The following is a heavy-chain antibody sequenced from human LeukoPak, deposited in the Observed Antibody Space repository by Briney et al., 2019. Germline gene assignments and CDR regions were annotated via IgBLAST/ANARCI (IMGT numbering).Heavy chain of an antibody. CDR1: GFAFSNYW. V-gene: IGHV3-7*01. CDR3: VREGGVRGSDLLDY. CDR2: INQDGSEE. D-gene: IGHD3-16*01. J-gene: IGHJ4*02. Sequence: GSLRLSCAASGFAFSNYWMSWVRQAPGKGLEWVAHINQDGSEEHYMDSVKARFIISRDNAKNSLSLQMDSLRAEDTAVYYCVREGGVRGSDLLDYGGQGTLVTVS.